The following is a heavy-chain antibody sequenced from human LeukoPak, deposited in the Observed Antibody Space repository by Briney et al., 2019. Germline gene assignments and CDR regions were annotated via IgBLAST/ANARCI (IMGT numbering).Heavy chain of an antibody. D-gene: IGHD3-22*01. CDR2: FDREDGET. Sequence: ASLKVSCKVSGYTLSELSMHWARQAPGKGLEWMGGFDREDGETIYAQKFQGRVTMTEDTSIDTAYMELSSLRSEDTAVYYCATPGAGDYYDNSGPVAWGQGTLVTVSS. J-gene: IGHJ5*02. CDR1: GYTLSELS. V-gene: IGHV1-24*01. CDR3: ATPGAGDYYDNSGPVA.